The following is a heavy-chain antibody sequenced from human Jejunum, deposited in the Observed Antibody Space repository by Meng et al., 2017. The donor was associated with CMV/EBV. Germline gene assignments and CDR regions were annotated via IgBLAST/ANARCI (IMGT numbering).Heavy chain of an antibody. CDR3: ARQPGSLAY. CDR1: GFTFSADA. V-gene: IGHV3-30-3*01. CDR2: ISDDGSNE. J-gene: IGHJ4*02. Sequence: VQLVAFGGGVVQPWRSLRLACTASGFTFSADAMHWVRQAPGKGLGWVAVISDDGSNEYYADSVKGRFTISRDNSKNTLYLQMNSLRAADTAVYYCARQPGSLAYWGQGTLVTVSS.